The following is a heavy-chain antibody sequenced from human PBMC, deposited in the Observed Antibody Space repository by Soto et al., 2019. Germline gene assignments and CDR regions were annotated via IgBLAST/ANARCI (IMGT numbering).Heavy chain of an antibody. D-gene: IGHD5-18*01. CDR1: GYSFTSFC. CDR2: IDPSDSYT. Sequence: GVSLRILCKVSGYSFTSFCIDRVLQMHGKGLEWMGRIDPSDSYTNYSPSFQGHVTISTDKSISTAYLQWSSLKASDTAMYYCARTSMQSRGYSYGHGGMGVWGQGTTGTVSS. V-gene: IGHV5-10-1*01. J-gene: IGHJ6*02. CDR3: ARTSMQSRGYSYGHGGMGV.